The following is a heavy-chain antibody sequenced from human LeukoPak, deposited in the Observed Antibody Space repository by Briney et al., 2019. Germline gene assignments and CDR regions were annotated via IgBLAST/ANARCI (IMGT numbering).Heavy chain of an antibody. V-gene: IGHV4-59*01. CDR3: ARDRPGIAVAGDAFDI. J-gene: IGHJ3*02. Sequence: PSETLSLTCTVSGGSISSYYWSWIRQPPGKGLEWIGYIQNRGSTNYNPSLKSRVTLSVVTSKNQFSLKLTSVTAADTAVYYCARDRPGIAVAGDAFDIWGQGTMVTVSS. D-gene: IGHD6-19*01. CDR2: IQNRGST. CDR1: GGSISSYY.